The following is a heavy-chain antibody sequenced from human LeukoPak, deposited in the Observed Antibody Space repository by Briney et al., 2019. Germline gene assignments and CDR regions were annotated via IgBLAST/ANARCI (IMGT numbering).Heavy chain of an antibody. Sequence: PGGSLRLSCAASGFTVSSNYMTWVRQAPGKGLEWVSVIHKNAITYYADTVKGRFTISRDNSKNTLYLQMNSLRAEDTAVYYCAKGQSMVRGYYMDVWGKGTTVTVSS. CDR2: IHKNAIT. CDR1: GFTVSSNY. D-gene: IGHD3-10*01. CDR3: AKGQSMVRGYYMDV. J-gene: IGHJ6*03. V-gene: IGHV3-66*03.